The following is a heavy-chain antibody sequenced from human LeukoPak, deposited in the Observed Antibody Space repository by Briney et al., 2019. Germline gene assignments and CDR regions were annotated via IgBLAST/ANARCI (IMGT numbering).Heavy chain of an antibody. CDR1: GFTFSSYG. V-gene: IGHV3-30*02. D-gene: IGHD3-10*01. CDR2: IRYDGSNK. CDR3: ARDSNPRGGYDAFDF. J-gene: IGHJ3*01. Sequence: PGGSLRLSCAASGFTFSSYGMHWVRQAPGKGLEWVAFIRYDGSNKYYADSVKGRFTISRDNAKNSLYLQMNSLRAEGTAVYYCARDSNPRGGYDAFDFWGQGTLVTVSS.